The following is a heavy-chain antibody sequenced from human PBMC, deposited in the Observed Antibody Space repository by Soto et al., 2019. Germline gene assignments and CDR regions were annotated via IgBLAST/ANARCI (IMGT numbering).Heavy chain of an antibody. D-gene: IGHD3-10*01. Sequence: QLQLQESGPGLVKPSETLSLTCTVSGGSISSSSYYWGWIRQPPGKGLEWIGSIYYSGSTYYNPSLKSRVTISVDTSKNPFSLKLSSVTAADTAVYYCTSSGWFGELFHYWGQGTLVTVSS. CDR1: GGSISSSSYY. CDR2: IYYSGST. J-gene: IGHJ4*02. CDR3: TSSGWFGELFHY. V-gene: IGHV4-39*01.